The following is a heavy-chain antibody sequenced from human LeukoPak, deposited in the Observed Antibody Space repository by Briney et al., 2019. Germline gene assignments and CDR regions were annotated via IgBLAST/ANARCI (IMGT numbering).Heavy chain of an antibody. J-gene: IGHJ6*02. CDR1: GGTIRSYY. V-gene: IGHV4-59*08. Sequence: SETLSLTCTVSGGTIRSYYGSWIRQPPGKGLEWIGYIYHSGSTSYNPSLKRRVTISVDTSKPQFSLKLSSVTAADTAVYYCARLSYYYYGMDVWGQGTTVTVSS. CDR2: IYHSGST. CDR3: ARLSYYYYGMDV.